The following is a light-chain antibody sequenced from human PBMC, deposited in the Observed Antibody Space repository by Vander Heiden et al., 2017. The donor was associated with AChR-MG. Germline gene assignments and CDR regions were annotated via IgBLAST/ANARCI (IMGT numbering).Light chain of an antibody. CDR1: QSLLNSSVCSC. V-gene: IGKV2-28*01. J-gene: IGKJ2*01. CDR3: RQALHTSYT. Sequence: DIVISQSPLPLPVTPGAQSSIACRSSQSLLNSSVCSCLDGYLQKPVQSPHLLIYLGANRASGGTDRFSGGGSGTDFTRKSSRVEAEDVGVDYCRQALHTSYTFGDGTKLEIK. CDR2: LGA.